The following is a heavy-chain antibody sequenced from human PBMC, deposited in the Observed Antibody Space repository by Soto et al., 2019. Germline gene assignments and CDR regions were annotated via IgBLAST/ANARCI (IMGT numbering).Heavy chain of an antibody. CDR2: MNPNSGNT. D-gene: IGHD7-27*01. CDR1: GYTLTSYD. V-gene: IGHV1-8*01. Sequence: GGPVKGSRKGSGYTLTSYDINWVGQAPGQGGEWVGWMNPNSGNTGYAQKFQGRVTTTRNTSISTAYMELSSLRSEDTAVYYCARGTKETRLGIYYYYYGMDVWGQGTTVTVSS. CDR3: ARGTKETRLGIYYYYYGMDV. J-gene: IGHJ6*02.